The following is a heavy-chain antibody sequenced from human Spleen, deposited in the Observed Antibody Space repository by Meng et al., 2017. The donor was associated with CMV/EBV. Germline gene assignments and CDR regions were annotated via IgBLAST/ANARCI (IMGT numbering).Heavy chain of an antibody. J-gene: IGHJ6*02. V-gene: IGHV1-46*01. CDR1: GYTFTSYY. CDR2: INPSGGST. D-gene: IGHD3-3*01. Sequence: ASVKVSCKASGYTFTSYYMHWVRQAPGQGLEWMGIINPSGGSTSYAQKFQGRVTMTRDTSTSTVYMELNSLRSEDTAAYYCARDREHMYDFWSGYYYYYGMDVWGQGTAVTVSS. CDR3: ARDREHMYDFWSGYYYYYGMDV.